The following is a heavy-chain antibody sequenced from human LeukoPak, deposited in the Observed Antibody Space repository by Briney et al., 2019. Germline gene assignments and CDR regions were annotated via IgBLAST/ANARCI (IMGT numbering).Heavy chain of an antibody. D-gene: IGHD1-26*01. CDR3: ATAPIVGATFFDY. CDR2: FDPEDGET. V-gene: IGHV1-24*01. CDR1: GYTLTELS. J-gene: IGHJ4*02. Sequence: GASVKVPCKVSGYTLTELSMHWVRQAPGKGLEWMGGFDPEDGETIYAQKFQGRVTMTEDTSTDTAYMELSSLRSEDTAVYYCATAPIVGATFFDYWGQGTLVTVSS.